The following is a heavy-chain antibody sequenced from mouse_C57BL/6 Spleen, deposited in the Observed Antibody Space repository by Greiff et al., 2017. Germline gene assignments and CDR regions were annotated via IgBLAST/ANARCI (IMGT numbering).Heavy chain of an antibody. D-gene: IGHD2-5*01. CDR1: GYTFTSYW. V-gene: IGHV1-69*01. J-gene: IGHJ4*01. CDR2: IDPSDSYT. Sequence: QVQLQQPGAELVMPGASVKLSCKASGYTFTSYWMHWVKQRPGQGLEWIGEIDPSDSYTNYNQKFKGKSTLTVDKSSSTAYMQLSSLTSEDSAVYYCARGDYSKGYYAMDYWGQGTSVTVSS. CDR3: ARGDYSKGYYAMDY.